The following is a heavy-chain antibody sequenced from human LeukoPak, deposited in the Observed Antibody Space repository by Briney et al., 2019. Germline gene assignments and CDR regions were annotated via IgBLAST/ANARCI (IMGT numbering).Heavy chain of an antibody. CDR1: GLTITSNY. CDR2: IYSGGDT. J-gene: IGHJ4*02. D-gene: IGHD6-25*01. V-gene: IGHV3-53*01. CDR3: ARPGYSTGAFDY. Sequence: GESLRLSCAASGLTITSNYMSWIRQAPGKGLEWVSVIYSGGDTYYADSVKGRFTISRDNSKNTLYLQMNSLSAEDTAVYYCARPGYSTGAFDYWRQGTLVTVSS.